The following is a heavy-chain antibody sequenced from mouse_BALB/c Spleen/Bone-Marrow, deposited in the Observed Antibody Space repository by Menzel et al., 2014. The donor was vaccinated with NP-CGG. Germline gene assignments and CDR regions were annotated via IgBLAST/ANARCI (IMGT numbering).Heavy chain of an antibody. D-gene: IGHD1-1*01. CDR1: GFNIKDTY. CDR3: ANYYCGSSLFAY. J-gene: IGHJ3*01. Sequence: SGAELVKPGASVKLSCTASGFNIKDTYMHWVKQRPEQGLGWIGRIDPAHGNTKYDPKFQGKATITADTSSNTAYLQLSSLTSEDTAVYYCANYYCGSSLFAYWGQGTLVTTSA. V-gene: IGHV14-3*02. CDR2: IDPAHGNT.